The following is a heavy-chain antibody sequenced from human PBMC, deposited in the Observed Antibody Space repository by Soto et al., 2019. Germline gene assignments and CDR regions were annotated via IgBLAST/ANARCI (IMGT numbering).Heavy chain of an antibody. CDR1: GFTFSSYS. CDR2: ISSSSSTI. V-gene: IGHV3-48*02. CDR3: ARSRADGRYACDY. J-gene: IGHJ4*02. Sequence: EVQLVGSGGGLVQPGGSLRLSCAASGFTFSSYSMNWVRQAPGKGLEWVSYISSSSSTIYYTDSVKGRFTISRDNANNSLYLQMSSLRDDDAAVYDCARSRADGRYACDYWGQGTLVTFSS. D-gene: IGHD3-9*01.